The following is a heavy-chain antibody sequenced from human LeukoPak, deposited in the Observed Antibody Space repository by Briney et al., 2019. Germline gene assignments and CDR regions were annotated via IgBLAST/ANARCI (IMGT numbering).Heavy chain of an antibody. CDR2: IYPGDSDT. CDR3: ARPPGRCSSTSCPIKA. Sequence: GESLKISCKGSGYSFTSYWIGWVRQMPGKGLEWMGIIYPGDSDTRYSPSFQGQVTISADKSISTAYLQWGSLKASDTAMYYCARPPGRCSSTSCPIKAWGQGTLVTVSS. J-gene: IGHJ5*02. V-gene: IGHV5-51*01. CDR1: GYSFTSYW. D-gene: IGHD2-2*01.